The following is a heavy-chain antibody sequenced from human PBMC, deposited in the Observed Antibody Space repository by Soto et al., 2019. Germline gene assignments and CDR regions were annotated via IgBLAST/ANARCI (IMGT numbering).Heavy chain of an antibody. D-gene: IGHD1-26*01. Sequence: GGSLRLSCAASGFTFSSYGMHWVRQAPGKGLEWVAVISNDGSNKYYADSVKGRFTISRDNSKNTLYLQMNSLRAEDTAVYYCAKEPLKYSGSYLGYFDYWGQGTLVTVSS. CDR1: GFTFSSYG. V-gene: IGHV3-30*18. CDR3: AKEPLKYSGSYLGYFDY. CDR2: ISNDGSNK. J-gene: IGHJ4*02.